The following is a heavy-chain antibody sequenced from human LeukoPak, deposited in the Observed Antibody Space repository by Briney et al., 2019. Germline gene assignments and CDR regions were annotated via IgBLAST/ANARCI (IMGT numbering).Heavy chain of an antibody. CDR3: ASSPGSSSWRSTIDY. Sequence: SVTVSCTTSGGTFSSYTISWVRHPPGQGLEWMGRIIPILGIANYAQKFQGRVTITADKSTSTAYMELSSLRSEDTAVYYCASSPGSSSWRSTIDYWGQGTLVTVSS. V-gene: IGHV1-69*02. CDR1: GGTFSSYT. D-gene: IGHD6-13*01. J-gene: IGHJ4*02. CDR2: IIPILGIA.